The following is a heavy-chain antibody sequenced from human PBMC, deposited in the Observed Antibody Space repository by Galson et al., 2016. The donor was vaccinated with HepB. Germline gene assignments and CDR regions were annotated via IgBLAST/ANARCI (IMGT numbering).Heavy chain of an antibody. V-gene: IGHV4-4*02. CDR1: GASINTSNW. CDR3: ATFSSAFIYFDS. J-gene: IGHJ4*02. Sequence: SETLSLTCTVSGASINTSNWWSWVRQPPGKGLEWIGEIFHSGSTNYSPSLKSRVTILVDKSKNQFSLQLTSVTAADTAIYYCATFSSAFIYFDSWGQGALVTVSS. CDR2: IFHSGST. D-gene: IGHD2-2*01.